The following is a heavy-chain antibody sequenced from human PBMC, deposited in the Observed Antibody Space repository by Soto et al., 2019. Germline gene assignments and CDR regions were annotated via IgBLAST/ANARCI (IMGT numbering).Heavy chain of an antibody. J-gene: IGHJ6*02. CDR1: GFTFSTYG. CDR3: AKVLEGYVWGNAMGV. D-gene: IGHD3-16*01. Sequence: QVQLVESGGGVVQPGRSLRLSCAASGFTFSTYGMHWVRQAPGKGLEWVALISYDGSNKYYADSVKGRFTISRDNSKNTLSLQRTSLRAEDTAVYYCAKVLEGYVWGNAMGVWGQGTTVTVSS. CDR2: ISYDGSNK. V-gene: IGHV3-30*18.